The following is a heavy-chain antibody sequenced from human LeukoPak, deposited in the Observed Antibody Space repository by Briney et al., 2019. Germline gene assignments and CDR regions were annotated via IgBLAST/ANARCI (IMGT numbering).Heavy chain of an antibody. V-gene: IGHV4-59*08. J-gene: IGHJ6*02. CDR2: IYHSGST. CDR1: DGSIRSSY. Sequence: SETLSLTCTVSDGSIRSSYWSWIRQPPGKGLEWIGYIYHSGSTNYNPSLKSRLTISLDTSKNQLSLNLRSVTAADTAVYYCARYVLWFGTPYGMDVWGQGTTVTVSS. CDR3: ARYVLWFGTPYGMDV. D-gene: IGHD3-10*01.